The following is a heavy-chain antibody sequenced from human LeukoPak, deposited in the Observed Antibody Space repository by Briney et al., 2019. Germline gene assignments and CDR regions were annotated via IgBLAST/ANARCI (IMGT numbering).Heavy chain of an antibody. V-gene: IGHV4-39*01. Sequence: SETLSLTCTVSGGSISSSSYYWGWIRQPPGKGLEWIVSIYYSGSTYYNPSLKSRSTISVDTSKKQFSLKLSSVTAADTAVYYCARHGQGYCSSTSCPPAGNWFDPWGRGTLVTVSS. D-gene: IGHD2-2*01. CDR1: GGSISSSSYY. CDR2: IYYSGST. J-gene: IGHJ5*02. CDR3: ARHGQGYCSSTSCPPAGNWFDP.